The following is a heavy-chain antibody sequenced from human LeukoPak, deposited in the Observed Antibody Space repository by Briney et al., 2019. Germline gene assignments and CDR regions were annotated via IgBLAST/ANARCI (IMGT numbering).Heavy chain of an antibody. Sequence: SETLSLTCTLSGGSISMGGYYWSWIRQHPGKGLEWIGYIYYSESTHYNPSLKSRVTISVDTSKNQFSLKLSSVTAADTAVYYCARDMTDWWFDPWGQGALVTVSS. J-gene: IGHJ5*02. CDR3: ARDMTDWWFDP. CDR1: GGSISMGGYY. CDR2: IYYSEST. V-gene: IGHV4-31*03. D-gene: IGHD3-9*01.